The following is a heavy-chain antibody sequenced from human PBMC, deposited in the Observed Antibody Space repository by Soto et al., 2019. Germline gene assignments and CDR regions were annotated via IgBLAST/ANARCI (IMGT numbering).Heavy chain of an antibody. J-gene: IGHJ4*02. CDR2: INPRGGST. CDR1: GYTFTSYY. V-gene: IGHV1-46*01. D-gene: IGHD3-3*01. Sequence: ASVKVSCKASGYTFTSYYMHWVRQAPGQGLEWMGIINPRGGSTSYAQKFQGRVTISRDNAMNSLYLQMNSLRAEDTGVYYCAKNTRVPNNWGQGTLVTVSS. CDR3: AKNTRVPNN.